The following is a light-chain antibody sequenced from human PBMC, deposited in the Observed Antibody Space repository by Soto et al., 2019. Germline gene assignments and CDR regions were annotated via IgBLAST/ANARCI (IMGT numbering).Light chain of an antibody. CDR2: DAS. CDR1: QNVNTY. J-gene: IGKJ4*01. CDR3: QQYRSHEVLT. Sequence: DIQMTQSPPTLSASVGDRVTITCRASQNVNTYLAWYQQKPGEAPRLLIYDASTLESGVSSRFGGSGSGTEFTLTISSLQPGDFANYFCQQYRSHEVLTFGGGTQVDIX. V-gene: IGKV1-5*01.